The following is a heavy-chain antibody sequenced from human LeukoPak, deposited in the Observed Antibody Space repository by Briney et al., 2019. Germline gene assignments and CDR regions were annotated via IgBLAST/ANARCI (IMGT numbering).Heavy chain of an antibody. D-gene: IGHD3-22*01. CDR1: GFTFSSYW. Sequence: GGSLRLSCAASGFTFSSYWMHWVRQAPGKGLVWVSRINNDGSGTTYADSVKGRFTISRDNAKNSLYLQMNSLRAEDTALYYCVRDRDYYAVDYWGQGTLVTVSS. V-gene: IGHV3-74*01. CDR2: INNDGSGT. CDR3: VRDRDYYAVDY. J-gene: IGHJ4*02.